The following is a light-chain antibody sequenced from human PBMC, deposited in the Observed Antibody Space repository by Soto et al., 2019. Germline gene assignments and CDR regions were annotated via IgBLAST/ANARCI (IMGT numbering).Light chain of an antibody. CDR3: QHYGGSFT. V-gene: IGKV3-20*01. Sequence: EIVLTQSPGTLCLSPGERATLSCRASQSVSSSYLAWYQPKPGTAPRPLIHGTSTRATGIPDRLRGSGSGTNFTLTIKRLEPEDFAVYYCQHYGGSFTFGPGTKVDIK. CDR2: GTS. CDR1: QSVSSSY. J-gene: IGKJ3*01.